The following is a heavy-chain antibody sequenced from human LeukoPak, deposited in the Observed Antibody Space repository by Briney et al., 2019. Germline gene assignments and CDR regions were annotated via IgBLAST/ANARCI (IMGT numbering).Heavy chain of an antibody. CDR3: ARSIVVVPAGMTNWFDP. D-gene: IGHD2-2*01. Sequence: PSETLSLTCAVYGGSFSGYYWSWLRQPPGKGLEWIGEINHSGSTNYNPSLKSRVTISIDTSKNQFSLKLSSVTAADTAVYYCARSIVVVPAGMTNWFDPWGQGTLVTVSS. CDR1: GGSFSGYY. CDR2: INHSGST. V-gene: IGHV4-34*01. J-gene: IGHJ5*02.